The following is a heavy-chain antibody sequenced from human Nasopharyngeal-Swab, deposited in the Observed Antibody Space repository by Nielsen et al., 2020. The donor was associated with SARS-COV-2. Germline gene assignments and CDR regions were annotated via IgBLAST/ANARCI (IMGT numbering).Heavy chain of an antibody. Sequence: GGSLRLSCAASGFTFNSFAVSWVRQAPGKGLQWISYITSGNSVQYADSVRGRFTISRDNAKNSLYLQMNSLTAEDTAVYYCARERGGGYGDYWGQGTLVTVSS. CDR3: ARERGGGYGDY. V-gene: IGHV3-48*03. CDR1: GFTFNSFA. CDR2: ITSGNSV. D-gene: IGHD5-12*01. J-gene: IGHJ4*02.